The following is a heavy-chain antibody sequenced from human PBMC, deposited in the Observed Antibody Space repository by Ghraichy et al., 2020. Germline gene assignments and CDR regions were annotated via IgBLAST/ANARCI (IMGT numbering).Heavy chain of an antibody. Sequence: SQTLSLTCTVSGGSISSGGYYWSWIRQHPRKGLEWIGYIYYSGSTYYNPSLKSRVTISVDTSKNQFSLKLTSVKAADTAVYYCARDTIVSGWYLGWFDPWGQGTLFTVSS. CDR2: IYYSGST. J-gene: IGHJ5*02. CDR3: ARDTIVSGWYLGWFDP. CDR1: GGSISSGGYY. V-gene: IGHV4-31*03. D-gene: IGHD6-19*01.